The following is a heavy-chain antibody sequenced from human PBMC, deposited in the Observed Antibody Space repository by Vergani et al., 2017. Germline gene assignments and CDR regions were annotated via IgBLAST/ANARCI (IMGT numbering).Heavy chain of an antibody. CDR2: IRSAESRR. V-gene: IGHV3-30*02. D-gene: IGHD2-15*01. CDR3: AKEGGGYCSGGTCYTEY. J-gene: IGHJ4*02. CDR1: GFTFNSYG. Sequence: QVQLVESGGGVVQPGGSLRISCAASGFTFNSYGMHWVRQAPGKGLEWVAAIRSAESRRYYGDSMEGPCTISRDNSTNTWYLQMKSLRPEDTAVYYCAKEGGGYCSGGTCYTEYWGQGTLVIVSS.